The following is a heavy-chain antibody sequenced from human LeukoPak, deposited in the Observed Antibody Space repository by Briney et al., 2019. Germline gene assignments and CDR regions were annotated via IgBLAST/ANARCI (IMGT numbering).Heavy chain of an antibody. CDR3: ARGHYDYVWGSYRFPKKFDY. Sequence: SETLSLTCAVYGGSFSGYYWSWIRQPPGKGLEWIGEINHSGSTNYNPSLKSRVTISVDTSKNQFSLKLSSVAAADTAVYYCARGHYDYVWGSYRFPKKFDYWGQGTLVTASS. J-gene: IGHJ4*02. CDR1: GGSFSGYY. CDR2: INHSGST. V-gene: IGHV4-34*01. D-gene: IGHD3-16*02.